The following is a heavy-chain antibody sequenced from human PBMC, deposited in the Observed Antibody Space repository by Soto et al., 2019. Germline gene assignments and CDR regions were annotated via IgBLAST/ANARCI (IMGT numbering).Heavy chain of an antibody. D-gene: IGHD6-13*01. V-gene: IGHV4-59*01. CDR1: GGSISSYY. CDR2: IYYSGST. Sequence: SETLSLTCAVAGGSISSYYWSWIRQPPGKGLEWIGYIYYSGSTNYNPSLKSRVTISVDTSKNQFSLKLSSVTAADTAVYYCARAEAAAGNYYYYGMDVWGQGTTVTVSS. J-gene: IGHJ6*02. CDR3: ARAEAAAGNYYYYGMDV.